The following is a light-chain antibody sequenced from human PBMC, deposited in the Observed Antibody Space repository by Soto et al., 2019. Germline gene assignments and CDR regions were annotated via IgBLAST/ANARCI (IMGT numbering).Light chain of an antibody. V-gene: IGKV1-5*03. Sequence: DIQMTQSPSTLSASVGDRVTITCRASQSISSWLAWYQQKPGRAPKLLIYKASSLETGVPSRFSGSGSCTEFTLIISSLQPDDFASYFCQQYGSSSPGTFGQGTKVEIK. CDR2: KAS. CDR3: QQYGSSSPGT. CDR1: QSISSW. J-gene: IGKJ1*01.